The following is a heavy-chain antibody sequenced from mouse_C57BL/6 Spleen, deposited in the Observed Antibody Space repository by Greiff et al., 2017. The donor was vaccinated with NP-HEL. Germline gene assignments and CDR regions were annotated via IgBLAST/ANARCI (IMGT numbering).Heavy chain of an antibody. D-gene: IGHD2-4*01. CDR1: GYTFTSYW. CDR2: IYPSDSET. CDR3: ARRDYDYDRGGRFAY. J-gene: IGHJ3*01. V-gene: IGHV1-61*01. Sequence: QVQLKQPGAELVRPGSSVKLSCKASGYTFTSYWMDWVKQRPGQGLEWIGNIYPSDSETHYNQKFKDKATLTVDKSSSTAYMQLSSLTSEDSAVYYCARRDYDYDRGGRFAYWGQGTLVTVSA.